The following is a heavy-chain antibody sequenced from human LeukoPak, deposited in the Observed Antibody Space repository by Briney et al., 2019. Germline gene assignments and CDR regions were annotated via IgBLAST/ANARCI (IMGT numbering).Heavy chain of an antibody. D-gene: IGHD2-21*02. V-gene: IGHV3-53*01. J-gene: IGHJ4*02. CDR2: MYTGGTT. CDR3: AKDEVTSGGGLAS. Sequence: GGSLRLSCAASGFTVSVAHMSWVRQAPGKGLERVSAMYTGGTTYYADSVTGRFTVSRDTSRNTLFLHMDSLRAEDTAAYYCAKDEVTSGGGLASWGQGTLVIVSS. CDR1: GFTVSVAH.